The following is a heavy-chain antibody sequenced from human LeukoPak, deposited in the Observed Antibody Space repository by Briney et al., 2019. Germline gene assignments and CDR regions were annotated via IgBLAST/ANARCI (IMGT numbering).Heavy chain of an antibody. Sequence: ASVKVSCKASGYTFTTYGLSWVRQAPGQGREWMGWVSTYNGNTNYAQKLRGRVIMTTDASTSTAFVELWSLTSDDTAVYYCTRDRHYKFDYWGQGTLVTVSS. CDR2: VSTYNGNT. CDR3: TRDRHYKFDY. J-gene: IGHJ4*02. V-gene: IGHV1-18*01. CDR1: GYTFTTYG. D-gene: IGHD1-14*01.